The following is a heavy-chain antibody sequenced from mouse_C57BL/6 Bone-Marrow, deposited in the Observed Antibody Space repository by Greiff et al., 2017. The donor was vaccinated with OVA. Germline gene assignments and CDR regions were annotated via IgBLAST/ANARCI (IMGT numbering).Heavy chain of an antibody. CDR1: GFTFSDYY. D-gene: IGHD2-14*01. CDR2: INYDGSST. J-gene: IGHJ1*03. Sequence: EVQRVESEGGLVQPGSSLKLSCTASGFTFSDYYMAWVRQVPEKGLEWVANINYDGSSTYYLDSLKSRFIISRDNAKNILYLQMSSLKSEDTATYDCARGGTLGYFDVWGTGTTVTVAS. V-gene: IGHV5-16*01. CDR3: ARGGTLGYFDV.